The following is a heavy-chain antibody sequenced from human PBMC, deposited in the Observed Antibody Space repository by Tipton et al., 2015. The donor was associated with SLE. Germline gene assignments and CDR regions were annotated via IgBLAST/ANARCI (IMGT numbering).Heavy chain of an antibody. Sequence: TLSLTCTVSGGSISSSSYYWGWIRQPPWKGLEWIGSIYYSGSTYYNPSLKSRVTISVDTSKNQFSLKLSSVTAADTAVYYCARGRISGNRGYYYMDVWGKGTTVTVSS. J-gene: IGHJ6*03. CDR1: GGSISSSSYY. CDR2: IYYSGST. D-gene: IGHD3-10*01. CDR3: ARGRISGNRGYYYMDV. V-gene: IGHV4-39*07.